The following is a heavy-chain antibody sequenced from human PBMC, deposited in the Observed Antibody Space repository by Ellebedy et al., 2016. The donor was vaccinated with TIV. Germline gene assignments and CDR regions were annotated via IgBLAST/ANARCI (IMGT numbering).Heavy chain of an antibody. CDR3: AKRGDL. CDR2: ISGSGGST. CDR1: GFTFSSYW. J-gene: IGHJ4*02. D-gene: IGHD3-3*01. V-gene: IGHV3-23*01. Sequence: GESLKISXAASGFTFSSYWMHWVRQAPGKGLELVSGISGSGGSTYYADSVKGRFTISRDNSKNTVSLQMNSLRAEDTAVYFCAKRGDLWGQGTLVTVSS.